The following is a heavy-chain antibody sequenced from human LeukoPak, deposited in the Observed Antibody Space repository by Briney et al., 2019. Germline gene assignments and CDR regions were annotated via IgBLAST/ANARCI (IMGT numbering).Heavy chain of an antibody. V-gene: IGHV1-18*01. J-gene: IGHJ5*02. CDR3: ASGNYYDSSGYSGWFDP. D-gene: IGHD3-22*01. CDR1: GYTFTSYG. CDR2: ISAYNGNT. Sequence: EASVKVSCKASGYTFTSYGISWVRQAPGQGLEWMGWISAYNGNTNYAQKLQGRVTMTTDTSTSTAYMELRSLRSDDTAVYYCASGNYYDSSGYSGWFDPWAREPWSPSPQ.